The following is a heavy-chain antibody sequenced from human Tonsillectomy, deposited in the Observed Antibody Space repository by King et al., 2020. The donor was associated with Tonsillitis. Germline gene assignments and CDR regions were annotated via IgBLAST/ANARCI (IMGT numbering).Heavy chain of an antibody. CDR2: IKQDGSEK. J-gene: IGHJ4*02. CDR3: AGGGSSWYVNYFDY. CDR1: GFTFSSYW. D-gene: IGHD6-13*01. Sequence: QLVQSGGGLVQPGGSLRLSCADSGFTFSSYWMTWVRQAPGKGLEWVANIKQDGSEKYYVDYVKGRFTISRDNAKNSLYLQMNSLRADDTAVYYCAGGGSSWYVNYFDYWGQGTLVTVSS. V-gene: IGHV3-7*01.